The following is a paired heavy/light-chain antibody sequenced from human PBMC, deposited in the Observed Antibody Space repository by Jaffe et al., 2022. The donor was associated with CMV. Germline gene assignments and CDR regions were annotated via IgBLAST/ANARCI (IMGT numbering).Heavy chain of an antibody. Sequence: EVQLVESGGQMVQPGGSLRLSCAGSGYTFRSFEMNWVRQAPGKGLEWVAYISSSGTIIYYMDSVRGRFTISRDNAKNTLYLEMNSLRAEDTAVYYCMREPFLGPGWFCSDGTCDPSGHWGQGTLVTVSS. CDR2: ISSSGTII. CDR3: MREPFLGPGWFCSDGTCDPSGH. V-gene: IGHV3-48*03. CDR1: GYTFRSFE. D-gene: IGHD3-3*01. J-gene: IGHJ4*02.
Light chain of an antibody. Sequence: IVLTQSPATLSVSPGKRVTLSCRASQNVGSKLAWYQQQPGQAPRLLFYGASTRATGVPARFSGSGSGTEFTLTINSLQSEDFAVYYCQQYNAWPRTFGRGTRVE. CDR3: QQYNAWPRT. J-gene: IGKJ4*02. CDR2: GAS. CDR1: QNVGSK. V-gene: IGKV3-15*01.